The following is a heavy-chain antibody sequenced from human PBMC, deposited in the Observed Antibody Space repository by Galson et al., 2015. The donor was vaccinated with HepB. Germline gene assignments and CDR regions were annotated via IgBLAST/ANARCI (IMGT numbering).Heavy chain of an antibody. J-gene: IGHJ6*03. CDR1: GFTFGDYA. D-gene: IGHD4-11*01. CDR3: TREYNSNYEYYYYYYYMDV. V-gene: IGHV3-49*03. CDR2: IRSKAYGGTT. Sequence: SLRLSCAASGFTFGDYAMSWFRQAPGKGLEWVGFIRSKAYGGTTEYAASVKGRFTISRDDSKSIAYLQMNSLKTEDTAVYYCTREYNSNYEYYYYYYYMDVWGKGTTVTVSS.